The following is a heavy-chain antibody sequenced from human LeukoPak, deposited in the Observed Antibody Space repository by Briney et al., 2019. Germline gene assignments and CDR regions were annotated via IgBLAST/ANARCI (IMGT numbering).Heavy chain of an antibody. D-gene: IGHD2-15*01. V-gene: IGHV3-48*01. CDR2: ISSSSSTI. Sequence: GGSLRLSCAASVFTFSSYSMNWVRQAPWKGLEWVSYISSSSSTIYYADSVQGRFTISRDNSKSTLCLQMNSLRAEDTAVYYCAKQLGYCSDGSCYFPYWGQGTLVTVSS. CDR1: VFTFSSYS. J-gene: IGHJ4*02. CDR3: AKQLGYCSDGSCYFPY.